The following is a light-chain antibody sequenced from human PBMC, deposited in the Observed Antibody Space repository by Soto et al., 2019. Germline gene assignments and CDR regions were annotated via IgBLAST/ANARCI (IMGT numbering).Light chain of an antibody. Sequence: DIQMTQSPSSLSASVGDRVTITCRASQSISSYLNWYQQKPGKAPKLLIYAASSLQSGVPSRFSGSGSGTYFPLTIRSLQPEDFATYYCQQSYSTPFTFGPGTKVDIK. J-gene: IGKJ3*01. CDR2: AAS. CDR1: QSISSY. V-gene: IGKV1-39*01. CDR3: QQSYSTPFT.